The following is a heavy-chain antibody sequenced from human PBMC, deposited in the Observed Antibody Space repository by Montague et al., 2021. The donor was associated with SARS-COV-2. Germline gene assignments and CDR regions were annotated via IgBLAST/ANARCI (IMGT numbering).Heavy chain of an antibody. V-gene: IGHV4-59*01. CDR3: ARGSGWMGNAFDI. CDR1: GGSISSYY. J-gene: IGHJ3*02. Sequence: SETLSLTCTVSGGSISSYYWSWIRQPPGKGLEWIGYIYYSGSTNYNPSLKSRVTISVGTSKNQFSLKPSSVTAADTAVYYCARGSGWMGNAFDIWGQGTTVTVSS. D-gene: IGHD6-19*01. CDR2: IYYSGST.